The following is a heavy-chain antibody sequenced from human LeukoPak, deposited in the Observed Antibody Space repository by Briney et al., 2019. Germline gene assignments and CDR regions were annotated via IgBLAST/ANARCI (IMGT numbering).Heavy chain of an antibody. CDR3: ARGESNDY. CDR2: MSYDGTTE. V-gene: IGHV3-30*04. J-gene: IGHJ4*02. Sequence: GGSLRLSCAASGFTFSSYAMHWVRQAPGKGLEWVTVMSYDGTTEYYSDSVKGRFTISRDNSKNTLYLQMNSLRAEDTAAYYCARGESNDYWGQGTLVTVSS. CDR1: GFTFSSYA.